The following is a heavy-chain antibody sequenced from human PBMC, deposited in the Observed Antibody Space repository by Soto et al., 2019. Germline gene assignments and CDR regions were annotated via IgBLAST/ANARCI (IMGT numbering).Heavy chain of an antibody. CDR1: GFTFSSYS. Sequence: GGSLRLSCAASGFTFSSYSMNWVRQAPGKGLEWVSSISSSSSYTYYADSVQSRFTISRDNAKNSLYLQMNSLRAEDTAVYYCARGRYSSSTGDGMDVWRQGTTVTVS. D-gene: IGHD6-6*01. CDR2: ISSSSSYT. CDR3: ARGRYSSSTGDGMDV. J-gene: IGHJ6*02. V-gene: IGHV3-21*01.